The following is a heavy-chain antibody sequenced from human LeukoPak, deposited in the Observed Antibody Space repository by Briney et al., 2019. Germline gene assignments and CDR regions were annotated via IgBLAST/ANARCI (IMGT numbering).Heavy chain of an antibody. J-gene: IGHJ4*02. V-gene: IGHV4-59*01. D-gene: IGHD6-13*01. CDR1: GVSISSYY. Sequence: SETLSLTCTVSGVSISSYYWSWIRQPPGKGLEWIGYIYYSGSTNYNPSLKSRVTISVDTSKNQFSLKLSSVTAADMAVYYCARGPRDSSSWYYYWGQGTLVTVSS. CDR3: ARGPRDSSSWYYY. CDR2: IYYSGST.